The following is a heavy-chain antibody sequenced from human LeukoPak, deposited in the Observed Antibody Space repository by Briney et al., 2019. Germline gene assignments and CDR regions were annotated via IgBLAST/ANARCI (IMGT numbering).Heavy chain of an antibody. J-gene: IGHJ4*02. CDR3: ARDREMATQGGLDY. CDR1: EFIFSNYG. D-gene: IGHD5-24*01. V-gene: IGHV3-30*03. CDR2: ISYDGSNK. Sequence: PGGSLRLSCAASEFIFSNYGMHWVRQAPGKGLEWVAVISYDGSNKYYADSVKGRFTISRDNSKNTLYLQMNSLRAEDTAVYYCARDREMATQGGLDYWGQGTLVTVSS.